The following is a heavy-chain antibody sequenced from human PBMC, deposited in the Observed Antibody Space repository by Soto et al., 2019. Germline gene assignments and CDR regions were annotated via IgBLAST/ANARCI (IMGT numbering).Heavy chain of an antibody. V-gene: IGHV3-48*01. D-gene: IGHD1-1*01. CDR3: ARDLAWNPH. J-gene: IGHJ4*02. Sequence: GGSVRLSCAASGVTFISYSMGWVRQAPGKGLEWVSFISGSGTSIYYADSVKGRFTISRDNAKNLLYLQMNSLRAEDKAVYYCARDLAWNPHWGQGT. CDR2: ISGSGTSI. CDR1: GVTFISYS.